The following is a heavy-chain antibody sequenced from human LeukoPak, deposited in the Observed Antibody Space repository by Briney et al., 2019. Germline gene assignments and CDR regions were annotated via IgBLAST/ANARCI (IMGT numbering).Heavy chain of an antibody. D-gene: IGHD6-13*01. CDR3: AKGRSWHSFDY. Sequence: GGSLRLSCAASGFTFSSYWMSWVRQAPGKGLEWVANIKQDGSEKYYVDSVKGRFTISRDNAKNSLYLQMNSLRAEDTALYYCAKGRSWHSFDYLGQGTLVTVSS. V-gene: IGHV3-7*03. CDR1: GFTFSSYW. J-gene: IGHJ4*02. CDR2: IKQDGSEK.